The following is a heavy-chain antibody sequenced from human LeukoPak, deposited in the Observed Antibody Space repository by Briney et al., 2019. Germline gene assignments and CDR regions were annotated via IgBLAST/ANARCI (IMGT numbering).Heavy chain of an antibody. CDR2: INPNSGGT. Sequence: ASVKVSCKASGYTFTGYYMHWVRQAPGQGLEWMGWINPNSGGTNYAQKFQGRVTMTRDTSISTAYMELSSLRSEDTAVYYCARVQYSSSWYDPLYYFDYWGQGTLVTVSS. D-gene: IGHD6-13*01. V-gene: IGHV1-2*02. CDR1: GYTFTGYY. CDR3: ARVQYSSSWYDPLYYFDY. J-gene: IGHJ4*02.